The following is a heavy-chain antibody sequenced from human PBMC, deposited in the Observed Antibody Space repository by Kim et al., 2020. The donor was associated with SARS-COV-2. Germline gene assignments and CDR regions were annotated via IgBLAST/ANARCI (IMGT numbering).Heavy chain of an antibody. CDR3: ARGGGIAARPLAY. D-gene: IGHD6-6*01. V-gene: IGHV4-34*01. CDR1: GGSFSGYY. J-gene: IGHJ4*02. Sequence: SETLSLTCAVYGGSFSGYYWSWIRQPPGKGLEWIGEINHSGSTNYNPSLKSRVTISVDTSKNQFSLKLSSVTAADTAVYYCARGGGIAARPLAYWGQGTL. CDR2: INHSGST.